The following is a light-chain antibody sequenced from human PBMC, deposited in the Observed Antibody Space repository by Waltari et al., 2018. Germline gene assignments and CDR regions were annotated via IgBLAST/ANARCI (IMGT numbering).Light chain of an antibody. J-gene: IGLJ3*02. CDR1: NSNIGTNT. V-gene: IGLV1-44*01. CDR3: AAWDDSLNGPV. Sequence: QSVLTQPPSASGTPGQRVSISCSGSNSNIGTNTVNWYQQLPGTAPKLLIYSNNNRPSGVPDRFSGSKSGTSASLAISRLQSEDEAEYYCAAWDDSLNGPVFGAGTKLTVL. CDR2: SNN.